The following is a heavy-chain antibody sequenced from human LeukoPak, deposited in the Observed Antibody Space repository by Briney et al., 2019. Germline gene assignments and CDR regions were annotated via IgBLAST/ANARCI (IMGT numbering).Heavy chain of an antibody. D-gene: IGHD6-6*01. Sequence: GGSLRLSCAASGFTFSSYSMNWVRQAPGKGLGWVSSISSSSSYIYYADSVKGRFTISRDNAKNSLYLQMNSLRAEDTAVYYCARSYSSSHYDDYIGGAFDIWGQGTMVTVSS. CDR1: GFTFSSYS. V-gene: IGHV3-21*01. CDR3: ARSYSSSHYDDYIGGAFDI. J-gene: IGHJ3*02. CDR2: ISSSSSYI.